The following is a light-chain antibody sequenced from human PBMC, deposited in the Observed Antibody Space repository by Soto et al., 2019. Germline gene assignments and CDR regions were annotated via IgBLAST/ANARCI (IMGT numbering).Light chain of an antibody. CDR3: AAWDDSLNGYV. CDR2: YDN. Sequence: QSVLTQPPSVSEAPRQRVTISGSGSSSNIGNNAVNWYQQLPGKAPKLLMFYDNLLPSGVSDRCSGSKSGTSASLAISGLQSEDEADYYCAAWDDSLNGYVFGTGTKVTVL. CDR1: SSNIGNNA. J-gene: IGLJ1*01. V-gene: IGLV1-36*01.